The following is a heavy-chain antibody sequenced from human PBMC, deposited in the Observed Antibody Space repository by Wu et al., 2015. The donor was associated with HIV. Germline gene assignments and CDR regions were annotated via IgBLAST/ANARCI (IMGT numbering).Heavy chain of an antibody. CDR2: ISAYNGNT. V-gene: IGHV1-18*01. CDR3: ARDPYYYGSGRDRAEFDY. Sequence: QVQLVQSGAEVKKPGASVKVSCKASGYTFTSYGISWVRQAPGQGLEWMGWISAYNGNTNYAQKLQGRVTMTTDTSTSTAYMELRSLRSDDTAVYYCARDPYYYGSGRDRAEFDYWGQGTLVTVSS. J-gene: IGHJ4*02. CDR1: GYTFTSYG. D-gene: IGHD3-10*01.